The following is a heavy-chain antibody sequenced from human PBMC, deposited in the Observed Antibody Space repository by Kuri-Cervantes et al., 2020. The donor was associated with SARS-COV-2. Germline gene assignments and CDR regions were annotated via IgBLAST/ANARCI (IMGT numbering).Heavy chain of an antibody. CDR2: IWYDGINK. Sequence: GESLKISCAASGFTFSSYALSWVRQAPGKGLEWVALIWYDGINKYYADSVKGRFTISRDNSKNTLYLQMNSLRAEDTAVYYCARDVRYSGSYQCTSWGQGTVVTVSS. J-gene: IGHJ5*02. V-gene: IGHV3-33*08. D-gene: IGHD1-26*01. CDR3: ARDVRYSGSYQCTS. CDR1: GFTFSSYA.